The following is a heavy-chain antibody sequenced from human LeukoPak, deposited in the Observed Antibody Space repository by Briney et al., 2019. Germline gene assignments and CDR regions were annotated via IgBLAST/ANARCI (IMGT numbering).Heavy chain of an antibody. Sequence: GESLKISCKASGYSFTTYWIGWLRQMPGKGLEWMGIIFPADSDTRYSPSFQGQVTVSADKSITTAYLQWSSLEASDTAMYYCARWVTADRGKKDAIDVWGQGTMVTVSS. D-gene: IGHD2-21*02. CDR3: ARWVTADRGKKDAIDV. V-gene: IGHV5-51*01. CDR2: IFPADSDT. CDR1: GYSFTTYW. J-gene: IGHJ3*01.